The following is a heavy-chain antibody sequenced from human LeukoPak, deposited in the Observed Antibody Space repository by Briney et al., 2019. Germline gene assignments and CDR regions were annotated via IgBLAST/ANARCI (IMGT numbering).Heavy chain of an antibody. D-gene: IGHD2-2*02. CDR3: ARDTYCSSTSCYTYYYYGMDV. V-gene: IGHV1-46*01. Sequence: ASVKVSCKASGYTFTSYYMHWVRQAPGQGLEWMGIINPSGGSTSYAQKFQGRVIMTRDTSTSTVYMELSSLRSEDTAVYYCARDTYCSSTSCYTYYYYGMDVWGQGTTVTVSS. J-gene: IGHJ6*02. CDR1: GYTFTSYY. CDR2: INPSGGST.